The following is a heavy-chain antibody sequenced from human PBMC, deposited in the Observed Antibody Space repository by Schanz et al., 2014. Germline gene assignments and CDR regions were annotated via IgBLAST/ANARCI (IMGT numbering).Heavy chain of an antibody. CDR2: ISGSGAST. D-gene: IGHD2-2*02. J-gene: IGHJ4*02. CDR1: GVTFSSYA. V-gene: IGHV3-23*04. CDR3: AGGEYQLLYGN. Sequence: EVQLVESGGGVVQPGGSLRLSCVASGVTFSSYAMSWVRQASGKGLEWVSAISGSGASTYYADSVKGRFTISRDNAKNSLFLQMNSLRAEDTAVYYCAGGEYQLLYGNWGQGTLVTVSS.